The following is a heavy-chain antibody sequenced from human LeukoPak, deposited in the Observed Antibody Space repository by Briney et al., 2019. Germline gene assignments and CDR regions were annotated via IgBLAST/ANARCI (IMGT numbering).Heavy chain of an antibody. CDR2: ISVSGGST. CDR3: AKGRYQLLSLYYFDF. V-gene: IGHV3-23*01. Sequence: GGTLRLSCAASGYTFSSYGMSWARGAPGKGLEWVSVISVSGGSTSYADSGKGRFTISRDNSKNTLYMQMNRLRAEDTAVYYCAKGRYQLLSLYYFDFGGQGTLVTVSS. CDR1: GYTFSSYG. J-gene: IGHJ4*02. D-gene: IGHD2-2*01.